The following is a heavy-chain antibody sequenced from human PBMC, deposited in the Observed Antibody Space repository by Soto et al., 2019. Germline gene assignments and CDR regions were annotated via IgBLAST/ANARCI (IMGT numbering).Heavy chain of an antibody. CDR2: FDPEDGET. CDR1: GYTLTELS. CDR3: ATDRTILAPNNWFDP. J-gene: IGHJ5*02. V-gene: IGHV1-24*01. Sequence: ASVKVSCKVSGYTLTELSMHWVRQAPGKGLEWMGGFDPEDGETIYAQKFQGRVTMTEDTSTDTAYMELSSLRSEDTAVYYCATDRTILAPNNWFDPWGQGTLVTVSS. D-gene: IGHD3-3*01.